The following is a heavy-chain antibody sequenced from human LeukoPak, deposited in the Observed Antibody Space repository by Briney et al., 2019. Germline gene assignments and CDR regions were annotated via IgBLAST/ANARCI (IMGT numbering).Heavy chain of an antibody. CDR2: INSDGSST. CDR1: GFTFSSYW. D-gene: IGHD3-22*01. CDR3: ARPMNEYDSSGFFHY. V-gene: IGHV3-74*01. Sequence: PGGSLRLSCAASGFTFSSYWMRWVRQAPGKGLVWVSRINSDGSSTSYADSVKGRFTISRDNAKNTLYLQMNSLRVEDTAVYYCARPMNEYDSSGFFHYWGQGALVTVSS. J-gene: IGHJ4*02.